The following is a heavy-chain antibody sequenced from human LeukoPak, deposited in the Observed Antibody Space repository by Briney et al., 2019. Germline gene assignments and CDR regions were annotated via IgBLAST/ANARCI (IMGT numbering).Heavy chain of an antibody. CDR2: INTNTGNP. J-gene: IGHJ4*02. CDR3: ARAGCSGGSCYGGAFDY. D-gene: IGHD2-15*01. V-gene: IGHV7-4-1*02. CDR1: GYTFTSYA. Sequence: ASVKVSCKASGYTFTSYAMNWVRQAPGQGLEWMGWINTNTGNPTYAQGFTGRFVFSLDTSVSTAYLQINSLKAEDTAVYYCARAGCSGGSCYGGAFDYWGQGTLVTVSS.